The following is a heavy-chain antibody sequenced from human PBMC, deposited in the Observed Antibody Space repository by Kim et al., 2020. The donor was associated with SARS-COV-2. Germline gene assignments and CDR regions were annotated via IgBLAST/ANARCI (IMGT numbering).Heavy chain of an antibody. Sequence: ADSVKGRCTISRDDAKNPLYLQMNSLRAEDTAVYYCARTTGTTGYGMDVWGQGTTVTVSS. CDR3: ARTTGTTGYGMDV. J-gene: IGHJ6*02. V-gene: IGHV3-23*03. D-gene: IGHD1-1*01.